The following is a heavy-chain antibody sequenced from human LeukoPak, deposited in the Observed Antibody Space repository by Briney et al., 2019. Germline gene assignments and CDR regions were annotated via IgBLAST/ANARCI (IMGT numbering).Heavy chain of an antibody. V-gene: IGHV4-34*01. CDR1: GVSFSGYY. J-gene: IGHJ4*02. CDR2: INHSGST. Sequence: PSETLSLTCAVYGVSFSGYYWSWIRQPPGKGLEWIGEINHSGSTNYNPSLKSRVTISVDTSKNQFSLKLSSVTAADTAVYYCARGRLGYGSGSPLDYWGQGTLVTVSS. CDR3: ARGRLGYGSGSPLDY. D-gene: IGHD3-10*01.